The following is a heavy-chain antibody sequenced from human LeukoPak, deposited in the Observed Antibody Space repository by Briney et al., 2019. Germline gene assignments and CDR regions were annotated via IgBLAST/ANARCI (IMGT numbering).Heavy chain of an antibody. CDR3: ARDLFGPGTYYYDSSGPRDAFDI. J-gene: IGHJ3*02. CDR1: GFTFSSYS. Sequence: GGSLRLSCAASGFTFSSYSMNWVRQAPGKGLEWVSSISSSSSYIYYADSVKGRFTISRDNAKNSLYLQMNSLRAEDTAVYCCARDLFGPGTYYYDSSGPRDAFDIWGQGTMVTVSS. V-gene: IGHV3-21*01. D-gene: IGHD3-22*01. CDR2: ISSSSSYI.